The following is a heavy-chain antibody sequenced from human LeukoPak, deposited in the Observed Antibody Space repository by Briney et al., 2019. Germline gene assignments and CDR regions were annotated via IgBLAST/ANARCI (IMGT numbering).Heavy chain of an antibody. CDR3: TRLSGGSALRNDAFHI. D-gene: IGHD1-26*01. CDR1: GYTFTIYW. Sequence: PGESLKISCMASGYTFTIYWIAWVRQMPDKGLEWMGIVYPDNSKTIYSPSFQGQVTISADKSINTAYLQWSTLKASDTAIYYCTRLSGGSALRNDAFHIWGRGTMVTVSS. V-gene: IGHV5-51*01. J-gene: IGHJ3*02. CDR2: VYPDNSKT.